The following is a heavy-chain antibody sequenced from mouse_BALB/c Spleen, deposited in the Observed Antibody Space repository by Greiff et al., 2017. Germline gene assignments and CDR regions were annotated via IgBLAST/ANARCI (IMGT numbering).Heavy chain of an antibody. D-gene: IGHD3-3*01. J-gene: IGHJ2*01. CDR1: GYTFTSYW. CDR3: ARGWDFDY. CDR2: INPSTGYT. V-gene: IGHV1-7*01. Sequence: VQLQQSGAELAKPGASVKMSCKASGYTFTSYWMHWVKQRPGQGLEWIGYINPSTGYTEYNQKFKDKATLTADKSSSTAYMQLSSLTSEDSAVYYCARGWDFDYWGQGTTLTVSS.